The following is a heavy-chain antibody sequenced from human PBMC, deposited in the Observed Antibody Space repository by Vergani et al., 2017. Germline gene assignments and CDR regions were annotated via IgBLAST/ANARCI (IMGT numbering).Heavy chain of an antibody. CDR3: AKDNTRFGVVTHTDY. Sequence: EVQLVESGGGLVQPGRSLRLSCAASGFTFDDYAMHWVRQAPGKGLEWVSGISWNSGSIGYADSVKGRFTISRDNAKNSLYLQMNSLRAEDTALYYCAKDNTRFGVVTHTDYWGQGTLVTVSS. V-gene: IGHV3-9*01. CDR2: ISWNSGSI. D-gene: IGHD3-3*01. J-gene: IGHJ4*02. CDR1: GFTFDDYA.